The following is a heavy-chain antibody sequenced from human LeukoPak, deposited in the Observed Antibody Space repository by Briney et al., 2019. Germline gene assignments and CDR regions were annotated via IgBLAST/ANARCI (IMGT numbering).Heavy chain of an antibody. CDR1: GFTFSSYV. J-gene: IGHJ3*02. CDR2: ISGSGGST. V-gene: IGHV3-23*01. Sequence: GGSLRLSCAASGFTFSSYVMSWVRQAPGKGLEWVTAISGSGGSTYYADSVKGRFTISRDNSKNTLYLQMNSLRAEDTAVYYCAKDRGITMIVVVTRLDAFDIWGQGTMVTVSS. CDR3: AKDRGITMIVVVTRLDAFDI. D-gene: IGHD3-22*01.